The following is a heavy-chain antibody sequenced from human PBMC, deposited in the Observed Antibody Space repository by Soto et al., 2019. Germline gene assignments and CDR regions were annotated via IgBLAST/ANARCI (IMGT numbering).Heavy chain of an antibody. CDR3: ARDPSDYGGNSIHAFDI. V-gene: IGHV1-69*06. Sequence: SVKVSCKASGGTFSSYAISWVRQAPGQGLEWMGGIIPIFGTANYAQKFQGRVTITADKSTSTAYMELSSLRSEDTAVYYCARDPSDYGGNSIHAFDIWGQGTVVTVSS. CDR2: IIPIFGTA. CDR1: GGTFSSYA. J-gene: IGHJ3*02. D-gene: IGHD4-17*01.